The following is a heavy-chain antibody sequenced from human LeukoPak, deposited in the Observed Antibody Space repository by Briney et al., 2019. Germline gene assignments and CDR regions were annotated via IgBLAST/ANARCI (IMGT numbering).Heavy chain of an antibody. Sequence: PGGSLRLSCAASGFTFSSYEMNWVRQAPGKGLEWVTFIRYDGTNKDYADSVKGRFIISRDNSKNTVYLQINSLRAEDTAVYYCAKDGRWMLSGYYMDVWGKGTTVTISS. CDR2: IRYDGTNK. D-gene: IGHD2-8*01. CDR1: GFTFSSYE. V-gene: IGHV3-30*02. CDR3: AKDGRWMLSGYYMDV. J-gene: IGHJ6*03.